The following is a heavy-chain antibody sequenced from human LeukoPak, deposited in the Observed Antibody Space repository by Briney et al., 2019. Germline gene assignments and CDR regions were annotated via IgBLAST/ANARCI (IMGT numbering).Heavy chain of an antibody. CDR3: AKFGRYSSSWFDY. Sequence: PGGSLRLSCAASGFTFSSYGMHWVRQAPGKGLEWVAFIRYDGSNKYYADSVKGRFTISRDNSKNTLYLQMNSLRAEDTAVYYCAKFGRYSSSWFDYWGQGTWSPSPQ. CDR2: IRYDGSNK. D-gene: IGHD6-13*01. J-gene: IGHJ4*02. CDR1: GFTFSSYG. V-gene: IGHV3-30*02.